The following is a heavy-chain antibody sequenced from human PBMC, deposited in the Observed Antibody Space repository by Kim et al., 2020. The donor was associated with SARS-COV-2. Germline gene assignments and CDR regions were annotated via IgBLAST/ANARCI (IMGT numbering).Heavy chain of an antibody. CDR3: ARVKYSSGWVSPLFDY. J-gene: IGHJ4*02. Sequence: SETLSLTCAVYGGSFSGYYWSWIRQPPGKGLEWIGEINHSGSTNYNPSLKSRVTISVDTSKNQFSLKLSSVTAADTAVYYCARVKYSSGWVSPLFDYWGQGTLVTVSS. CDR2: INHSGST. V-gene: IGHV4-34*01. D-gene: IGHD6-19*01. CDR1: GGSFSGYY.